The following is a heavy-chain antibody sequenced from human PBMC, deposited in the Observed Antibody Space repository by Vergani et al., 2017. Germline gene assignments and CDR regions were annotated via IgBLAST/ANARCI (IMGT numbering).Heavy chain of an antibody. V-gene: IGHV3-33*01. CDR3: AREGAAAGAFDI. D-gene: IGHD6-13*01. J-gene: IGHJ3*02. CDR1: GFTFSSYG. CDR2: IWYDGSNK. Sequence: QVQLVESGGGVVQPGRSLRLSCAASGFTFSSYGLHWVRQAPGKGLEWVAVIWYDGSNKYYADSVKGRFTISRDNSKNTLYLQMNSLGAEDTAVYYCAREGAAAGAFDIWGQGTMVTVSS.